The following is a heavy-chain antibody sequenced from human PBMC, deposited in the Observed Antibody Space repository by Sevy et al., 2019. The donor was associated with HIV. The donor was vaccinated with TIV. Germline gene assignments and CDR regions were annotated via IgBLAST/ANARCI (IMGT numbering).Heavy chain of an antibody. CDR1: GFTFSSYS. J-gene: IGHJ4*02. D-gene: IGHD6-19*01. Sequence: GGSLRLSCVASGFTFSSYSMNWVRQAPGKGLEWVSSITRTSSYITYADSVKGRLTISRDNAKKSRYLQMNSLRAEETAVYYCARVGVAGSMGDDYWGQGTLVTVSS. CDR2: ITRTSSYI. V-gene: IGHV3-21*01. CDR3: ARVGVAGSMGDDY.